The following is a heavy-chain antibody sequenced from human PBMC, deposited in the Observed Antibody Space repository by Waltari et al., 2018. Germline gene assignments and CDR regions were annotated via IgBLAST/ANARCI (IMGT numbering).Heavy chain of an antibody. D-gene: IGHD3-10*01. CDR2: ISYDGSNK. J-gene: IGHJ6*03. Sequence: QVQLVESGGGVVQPGRSLRLSCAASGFTFSSYAMHWVRQAPGKGLEWVAVISYDGSNKYYADSVKGRFTISRDNSKNTLYLQMNSLRAEDTAVYYCATLWYYMDVWGKGTTVTISS. CDR1: GFTFSSYA. V-gene: IGHV3-30-3*01. CDR3: ATLWYYMDV.